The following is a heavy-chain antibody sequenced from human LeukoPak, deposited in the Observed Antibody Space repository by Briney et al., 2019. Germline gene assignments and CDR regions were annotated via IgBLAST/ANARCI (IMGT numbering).Heavy chain of an antibody. CDR2: FYPGDSDT. CDR3: VRQWVVGATSWFDP. V-gene: IGHV5-51*01. CDR1: GSSFASYW. J-gene: IGHJ5*02. Sequence: GESLKISCKGSGSSFASYWIGWVRQMPGKGLEWMGIFYPGDSDTRYSPSFQGQVTISADKSISTAHLQWTSLKASDTAMYYCVRQWVVGATSWFDPSGQGTLVTVSS. D-gene: IGHD1-26*01.